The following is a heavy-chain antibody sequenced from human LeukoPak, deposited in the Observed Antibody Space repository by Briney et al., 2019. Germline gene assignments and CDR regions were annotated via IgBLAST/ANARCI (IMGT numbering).Heavy chain of an antibody. CDR1: GYSFSRHG. CDR3: ARVYRMTLLAGNAFDI. D-gene: IGHD1-1*01. V-gene: IGHV1-18*04. J-gene: IGHJ3*02. CDR2: IRLYGGET. Sequence: ASVKLPCKASGYSFSRHGIAWVRQAPGQGLQWMGWIRLYGGETNYGHQFQGRVTTTTDTSTNTVYMDLKKLRSDDTAVYYCARVYRMTLLAGNAFDIWGQGNLVTVSS.